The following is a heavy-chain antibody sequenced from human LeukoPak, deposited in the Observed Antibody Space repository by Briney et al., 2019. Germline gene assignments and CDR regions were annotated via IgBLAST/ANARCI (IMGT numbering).Heavy chain of an antibody. CDR1: GFTFSSYA. Sequence: GGSLRLSCAASGFTFSSYAMSWVRQAPGKGLEWVSAISGSGGSTYYADSVKGRFTICKDNSKNPLYLQMNSLRAEDTAVYSWAKASSSWYYCDYGGQGPLVTVSS. J-gene: IGHJ4*02. D-gene: IGHD6-13*01. CDR2: ISGSGGST. V-gene: IGHV3-23*01. CDR3: AKASSSWYYCDY.